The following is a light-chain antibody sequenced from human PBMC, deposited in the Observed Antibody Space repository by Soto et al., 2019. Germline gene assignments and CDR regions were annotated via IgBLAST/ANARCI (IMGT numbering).Light chain of an antibody. CDR1: QSISRY. J-gene: IGKJ3*01. CDR2: AAS. CDR3: QQTYSTLFT. Sequence: DIQMTQSPSALSASVGDRVTITCRASQSISRYLNWYQQKPGKAPEPLIYAASSLQSGVPSRFSCSGSGTDFTLTISNLQPEDFATYFCQQTYSTLFTFGPGTKVEIK. V-gene: IGKV1-39*01.